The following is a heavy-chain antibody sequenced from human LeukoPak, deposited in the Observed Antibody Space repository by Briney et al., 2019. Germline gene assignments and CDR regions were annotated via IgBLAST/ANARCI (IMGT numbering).Heavy chain of an antibody. CDR2: INPNSGGT. D-gene: IGHD1-20*01. Sequence: ASVKVSCKASAYTFTSYTISWVRQAPGQGLEWMGRINPNSGGTNYAQKFQGRVTMTRDTSISTAYMELSRLRSDDTAVYYCAGGITGTLDYWGQGTLVTVSS. CDR1: AYTFTSYT. CDR3: AGGITGTLDY. V-gene: IGHV1-2*06. J-gene: IGHJ4*02.